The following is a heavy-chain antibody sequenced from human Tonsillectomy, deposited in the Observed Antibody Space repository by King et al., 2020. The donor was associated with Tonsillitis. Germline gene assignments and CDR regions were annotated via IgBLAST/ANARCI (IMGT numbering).Heavy chain of an antibody. CDR1: GFTVYNNY. CDR3: ARDFIAAVGVYDY. D-gene: IGHD6-13*01. Sequence: VQLVESGGGLIQPGGSLRLSCAASGFTVYNNYMSWVRQAPGKGLEWVSVIYSGGSTYYADSVRGRFTISRDNSKNTLYLQMNSLRAEDTAVYYCARDFIAAVGVYDYWGQGTLVTVSS. CDR2: IYSGGST. V-gene: IGHV3-53*01. J-gene: IGHJ4*02.